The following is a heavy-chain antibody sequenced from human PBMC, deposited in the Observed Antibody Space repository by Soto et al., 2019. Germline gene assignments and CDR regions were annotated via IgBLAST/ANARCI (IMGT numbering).Heavy chain of an antibody. CDR3: ARDREDIVVVPAAITKIYSWFDP. CDR2: ISSSGSTI. Sequence: LRLSCAASGFTFSDYYMSWIRQAPGKGLEWVSYISSSGSTIYYADSVKGRFTISRDNAKNSLYLQMNSLRAEDTAVYYCARDREDIVVVPAAITKIYSWFDPWGQGTLVTVSS. CDR1: GFTFSDYY. J-gene: IGHJ5*02. V-gene: IGHV3-11*01. D-gene: IGHD2-2*01.